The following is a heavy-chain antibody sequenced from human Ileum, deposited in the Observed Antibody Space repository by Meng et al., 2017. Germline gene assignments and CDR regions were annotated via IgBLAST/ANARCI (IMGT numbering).Heavy chain of an antibody. J-gene: IGHJ5*01. Sequence: QVLVVGPGGGLVSPCGSLRLSCAASGFTFSDYYMSWVRQAPGKGLEWVSYISSSGTTTFYLDSVRRLFTTSRDNAKNSLYLQMYSLRAENTAVYYCARDSLVGAPFDYWGHGTLVTVSS. D-gene: IGHD1-26*01. CDR2: ISSSGTTT. CDR3: ARDSLVGAPFDY. V-gene: IGHV3-11*01. CDR1: GFTFSDYY.